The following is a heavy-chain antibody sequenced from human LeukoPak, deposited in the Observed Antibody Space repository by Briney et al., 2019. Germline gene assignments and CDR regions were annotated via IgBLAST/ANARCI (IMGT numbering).Heavy chain of an antibody. J-gene: IGHJ4*02. V-gene: IGHV3-30*04. CDR3: VRERLGYFDS. CDR1: GFTFSSYA. CDR2: ISYDGTQK. Sequence: PGRSLRLSCEASGFTFSSYAIHWVRQAPGEGLERVAVISYDGTQKYYADSVKGRFTISRDNSKNILDLQMNSLRAEDTAVYYCVRERLGYFDSWSQGTLVTVSS. D-gene: IGHD6-19*01.